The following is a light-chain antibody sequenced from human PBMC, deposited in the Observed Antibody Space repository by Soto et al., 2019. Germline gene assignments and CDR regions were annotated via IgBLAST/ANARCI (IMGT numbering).Light chain of an antibody. V-gene: IGLV2-8*01. CDR2: EVS. CDR1: SSDVGGYNY. J-gene: IGLJ1*01. Sequence: QSALTQPPSASGSPGQSVTISCTGTSSDVGGYNYVSWYQQHPGKAPKLMIYEVSKRPSGVPDRFSGSKSGNTASLTVSGLQAEDEADYYCSSYAGSSNSQVFGTGTKLTVL. CDR3: SSYAGSSNSQV.